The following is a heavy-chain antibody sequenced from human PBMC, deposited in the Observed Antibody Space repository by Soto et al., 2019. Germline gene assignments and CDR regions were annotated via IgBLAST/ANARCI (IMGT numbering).Heavy chain of an antibody. CDR3: ARAAHYDFWSGYYYMDV. CDR2: ISGSGGIT. CDR1: GFTFSSYA. D-gene: IGHD3-3*01. Sequence: EVQLLESGGGLVQPGGSLRLSCATSGFTFSSYAMAWVRQAPGKGLEWVSAISGSGGITYHAASVKGRFSISRDNSRNMLYLQMNSLGDEDTAVYYCARAAHYDFWSGYYYMDVWGIGTTVTVSS. V-gene: IGHV3-23*01. J-gene: IGHJ6*03.